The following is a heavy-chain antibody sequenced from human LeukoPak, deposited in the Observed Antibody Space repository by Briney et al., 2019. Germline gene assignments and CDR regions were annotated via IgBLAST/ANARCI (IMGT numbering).Heavy chain of an antibody. CDR1: GFTFSSYG. CDR2: ISDSGAGT. J-gene: IGHJ4*02. V-gene: IGHV3-23*01. D-gene: IGHD4-23*01. CDR3: AKRSDYGGNGNYFDY. Sequence: PGGSLRLSCAASGFTFSSYGMSWVRQAPGKGLEWVAGISDSGAGTYYPDSVKGRYTISRDNSKNTLYLQTNSLRVEDTAVYYCAKRSDYGGNGNYFDYWGQGTLVTVSS.